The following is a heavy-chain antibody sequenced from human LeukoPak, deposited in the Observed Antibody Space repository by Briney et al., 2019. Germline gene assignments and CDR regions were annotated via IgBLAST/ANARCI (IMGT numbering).Heavy chain of an antibody. Sequence: SVKVSCKASGYTFTNYYVHWVRQAPGQGLEWMGGIIPIFGTANYAQKFQGRVTITADESTSTAYMELSGLRSEDTAVYYCARDVRIVASWYYYGMDVWGQGTTVTVSS. CDR2: IIPIFGTA. D-gene: IGHD3-22*01. V-gene: IGHV1-69*13. CDR1: GYTFTNYY. CDR3: ARDVRIVASWYYYGMDV. J-gene: IGHJ6*02.